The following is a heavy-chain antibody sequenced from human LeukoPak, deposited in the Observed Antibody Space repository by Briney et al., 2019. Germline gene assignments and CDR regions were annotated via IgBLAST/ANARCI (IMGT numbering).Heavy chain of an antibody. Sequence: KPSETLSLTCAVYGGSFSVYYWSWIRQPPGKGLEWIGEINHSGNTNYSPSLKSRVAISVDTSKTQFSLKLTSVTAADTAVYYCARDQLGKNYWGQGTLVTVSS. D-gene: IGHD2-2*01. CDR1: GGSFSVYY. J-gene: IGHJ4*02. CDR2: INHSGNT. V-gene: IGHV4-34*01. CDR3: ARDQLGKNY.